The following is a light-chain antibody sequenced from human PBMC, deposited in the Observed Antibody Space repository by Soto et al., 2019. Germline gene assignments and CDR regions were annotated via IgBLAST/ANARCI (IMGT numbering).Light chain of an antibody. J-gene: IGKJ1*01. Sequence: SQRKESTYSRSASVGNRVTITCRASQNIRTYLPWYQQKPGKGPTVLIYAAPTLQRGVPSRFSGSTTGTDFTLTITGLQPEDSATYYCPQTLSVPRPFG. CDR3: PQTLSVPRP. V-gene: IGKV1-39*01. CDR1: QNIRTY. CDR2: AAP.